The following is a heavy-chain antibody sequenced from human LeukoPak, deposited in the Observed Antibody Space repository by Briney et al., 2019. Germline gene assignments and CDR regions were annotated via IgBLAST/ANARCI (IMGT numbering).Heavy chain of an antibody. CDR1: GFTFSDSA. J-gene: IGHJ5*02. Sequence: GGSLRLSCAASGFTFSDSAMHWVRQASGKGLEWVGRISAKAKTYATACAESVKGRFTISRDDSKNTAYLQMNSLKTEDTAIYYCISHDYDRSWGQGTLVTVSS. CDR2: ISAKAKTYAT. V-gene: IGHV3-73*01. CDR3: ISHDYDRS. D-gene: IGHD4-17*01.